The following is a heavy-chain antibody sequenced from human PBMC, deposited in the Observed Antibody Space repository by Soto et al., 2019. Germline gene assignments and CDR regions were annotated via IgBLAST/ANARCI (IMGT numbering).Heavy chain of an antibody. J-gene: IGHJ3*02. CDR1: GGSISSGGYY. Sequence: SETLSLTCTVSGGSISSGGYYWSWIRQHPGKGLEWIGYIYYSGSTYYNPSLKSRVTISVDTSKNQFSLKLSSVTAADTAVYYCARGATIVVVVAATPYDAFDIWGQGTMVTVSS. D-gene: IGHD2-15*01. V-gene: IGHV4-31*03. CDR3: ARGATIVVVVAATPYDAFDI. CDR2: IYYSGST.